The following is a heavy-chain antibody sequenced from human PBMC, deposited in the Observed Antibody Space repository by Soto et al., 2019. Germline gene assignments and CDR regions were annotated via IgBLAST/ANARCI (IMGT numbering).Heavy chain of an antibody. CDR2: ISYDGSNK. CDR1: GFTFSSYA. Sequence: QVQLVESGGGVVQPGRSLRLSCAASGFTFSSYAMHWVRQAPGKGLEWVAVISYDGSNKYYADSVKGRFTISRDNAKNSLYLQMNSLRAEDTAMYYCASLAIGTIIRGAPDFWGQGTLVTVSS. D-gene: IGHD3-10*01. V-gene: IGHV3-30-3*01. J-gene: IGHJ4*02. CDR3: ASLAIGTIIRGAPDF.